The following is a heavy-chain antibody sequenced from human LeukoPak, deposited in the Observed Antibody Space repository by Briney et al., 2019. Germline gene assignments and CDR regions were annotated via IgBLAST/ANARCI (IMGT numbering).Heavy chain of an antibody. J-gene: IGHJ4*02. CDR2: IYTSGST. CDR3: AREAYYDSSGYYQRVFDY. D-gene: IGHD3-22*01. V-gene: IGHV4-4*07. Sequence: SETLSLTCTVSVGSISSYYWSWTRQPAGKGLEWIGRIYTSGSTNYNPSLKSRVTISVDKSKNQFSLKLSSVTAADTAVYYCAREAYYDSSGYYQRVFDYWGQGTLVTVSS. CDR1: VGSISSYY.